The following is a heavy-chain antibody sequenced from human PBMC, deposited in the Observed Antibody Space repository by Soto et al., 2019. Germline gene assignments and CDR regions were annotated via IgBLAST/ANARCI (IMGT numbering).Heavy chain of an antibody. CDR3: ARGEAAAGRLQDYFDY. J-gene: IGHJ4*02. Sequence: SETLSLTCTVSGGSISSSTYYWAWIRQPPGKGLEWIGTIYYSGSTYYNPSLKSRVTISVDTSKHQFSLKLSSVTAADTAVYYCARGEAAAGRLQDYFDYWGQGTLVTVSS. V-gene: IGHV4-39*01. CDR1: GGSISSSTYY. CDR2: IYYSGST. D-gene: IGHD6-13*01.